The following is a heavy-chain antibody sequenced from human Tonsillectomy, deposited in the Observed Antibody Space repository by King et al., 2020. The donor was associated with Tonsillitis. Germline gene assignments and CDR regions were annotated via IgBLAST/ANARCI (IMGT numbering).Heavy chain of an antibody. V-gene: IGHV4-59*01. Sequence: VQLQESGPGLVKPSETLSLTCTVSGGSISSYYYWSWIRQPPGKGLEFIGYIYYIGSTNYNPSLKSRVTISIDTSKNHFSLNLTSVTPADTAVYFCVRGTYYYDSTAVDWGQGTLVTVSS. CDR2: IYYIGST. D-gene: IGHD3-22*01. J-gene: IGHJ4*02. CDR1: GGSISSYYY. CDR3: VRGTYYYDSTAVD.